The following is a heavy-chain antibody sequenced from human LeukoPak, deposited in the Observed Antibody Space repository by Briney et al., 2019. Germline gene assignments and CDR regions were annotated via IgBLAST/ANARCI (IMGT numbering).Heavy chain of an antibody. Sequence: SETLSLTCTVSGGSISSGGNYWSWIRQPPGKGLEWIAYISDIGSINYNPSLKSRVTISLDTSKNQFSLKLSSVTAADTAVYYCAGHHPRNTVDFWGQGTLVTVSS. CDR1: GGSISSGGNY. V-gene: IGHV4-61*08. CDR3: AGHHPRNTVDF. CDR2: ISDIGSI. D-gene: IGHD2/OR15-2a*01. J-gene: IGHJ4*02.